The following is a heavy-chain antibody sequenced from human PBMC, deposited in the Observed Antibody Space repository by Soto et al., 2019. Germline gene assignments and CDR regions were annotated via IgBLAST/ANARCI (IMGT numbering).Heavy chain of an antibody. D-gene: IGHD6-6*01. Sequence: ASVKVSCKASGYTFTNYGITWVRQAPGQGLEWMGWISAYNGDTHYTQRLRGRVTMTTDTSTSTAYMELRGLRSDDTAVYYCARVRQLVGYFHYYMAVWGKGTTLTVSS. CDR2: ISAYNGDT. CDR1: GYTFTNYG. J-gene: IGHJ6*03. V-gene: IGHV1-18*01. CDR3: ARVRQLVGYFHYYMAV.